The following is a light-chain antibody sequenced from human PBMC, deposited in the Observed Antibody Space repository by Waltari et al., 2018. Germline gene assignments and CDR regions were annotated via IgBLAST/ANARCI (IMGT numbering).Light chain of an antibody. V-gene: IGKV1-27*01. CDR1: HGISNY. J-gene: IGKJ1*01. Sequence: DIQMTQSPSPLSASVGDRVTITCRASHGISNYLAWYQHKPGKVPKLLIYAASTLQSGVPSRFSGSGSGTEFTLTINSLQPDDFATYYCQQYYGLWTFGPGTKVEIK. CDR3: QQYYGLWT. CDR2: AAS.